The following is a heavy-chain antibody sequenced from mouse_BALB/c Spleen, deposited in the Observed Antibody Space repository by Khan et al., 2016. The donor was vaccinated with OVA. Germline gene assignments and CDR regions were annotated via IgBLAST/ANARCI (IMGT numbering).Heavy chain of an antibody. V-gene: IGHV2-6-7*01. CDR2: IWGDGTT. D-gene: IGHD2-1*01. Sequence: QVQLKQSGPDLVAPSQSLSITCTVSGFSLTGYGVNWVRQPPGKGLEWLGMIWGDGTTDYNSALNSRLSISKDNSKSQVFLKMNSLQTDDTARYYCARADYGNYREAMDYWGEGTSVTVSS. CDR1: GFSLTGYG. J-gene: IGHJ4*01. CDR3: ARADYGNYREAMDY.